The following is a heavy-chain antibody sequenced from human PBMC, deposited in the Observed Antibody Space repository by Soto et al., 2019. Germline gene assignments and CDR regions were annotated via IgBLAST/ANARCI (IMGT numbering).Heavy chain of an antibody. V-gene: IGHV4-31*03. J-gene: IGHJ5*02. Sequence: SETLSLTCSVSGGSIIDSGSFYWNWIRQHPGKGLEWIGYIYYSGATYYNRSLKSRVTMSLDASKNQFSLRLTSVTAADTAMYYCARGEVVASNWFDPWGQGTLVTVSS. CDR3: ARGEVVASNWFDP. CDR2: IYYSGAT. CDR1: GGSIIDSGSFY. D-gene: IGHD2-15*01.